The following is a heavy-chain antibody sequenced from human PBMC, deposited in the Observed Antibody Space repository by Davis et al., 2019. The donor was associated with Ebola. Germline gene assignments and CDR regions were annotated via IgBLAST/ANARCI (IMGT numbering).Heavy chain of an antibody. Sequence: GESLKISCAASGFTFSSYGMHWVRQAPGKGLEWVAVIWHDGSYKYYADSVKGRFTISRDNSKNTLYLQMNSLRAEDTAVYYCARERVSSGYYYYYYGMDVWGKGTTVTVSS. CDR2: IWHDGSYK. D-gene: IGHD3-22*01. V-gene: IGHV3-33*01. CDR3: ARERVSSGYYYYYYGMDV. CDR1: GFTFSSYG. J-gene: IGHJ6*04.